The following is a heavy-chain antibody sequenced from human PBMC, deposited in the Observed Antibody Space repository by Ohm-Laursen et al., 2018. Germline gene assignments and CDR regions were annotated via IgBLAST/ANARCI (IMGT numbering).Heavy chain of an antibody. J-gene: IGHJ4*02. CDR1: GDSINSYS. D-gene: IGHD1-26*01. CDR2: IYYSGST. Sequence: TLSLTCTVSGDSINSYSWSWIRQPPGEGLEWIGNIYYSGSTNYNPSLKSRVTIATDTSKNQLSLKLSSVTAADTAVYYCTRRANSAFPYYLDYWGQGTLVTVSS. CDR3: TRRANSAFPYYLDY. V-gene: IGHV4-59*08.